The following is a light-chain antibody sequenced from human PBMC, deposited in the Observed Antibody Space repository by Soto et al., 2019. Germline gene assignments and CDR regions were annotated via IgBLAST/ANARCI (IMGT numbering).Light chain of an antibody. CDR2: GAS. Sequence: EIVLTQSPGTLSLSPGERATLSCRASQRVSRSYLAWYQQKPGQAPRLLIYGASSMATGIPDRFSGSGSGTDFTLTISRLEPEDFAVYYCQQYGSSPMYTFGQRTKLEIK. J-gene: IGKJ2*01. V-gene: IGKV3-20*01. CDR3: QQYGSSPMYT. CDR1: QRVSRSY.